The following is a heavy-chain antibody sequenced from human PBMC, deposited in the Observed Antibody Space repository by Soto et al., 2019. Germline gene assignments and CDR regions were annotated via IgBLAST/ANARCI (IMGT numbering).Heavy chain of an antibody. CDR3: AGEWLVGAGAYDFDY. CDR1: GGSVSISSNY. Sequence: QLQLQESGPGLVKPSETLSLTCTVSGGSVSISSNYWGWIRQPPGKGLEWIANIYYSGSTYYNPSLKSRVTISLDTSKNQFSLQLSSVPAADAAVYYCAGEWLVGAGAYDFDYWGQGTLVTVSS. J-gene: IGHJ4*02. D-gene: IGHD6-19*01. V-gene: IGHV4-39*01. CDR2: IYYSGST.